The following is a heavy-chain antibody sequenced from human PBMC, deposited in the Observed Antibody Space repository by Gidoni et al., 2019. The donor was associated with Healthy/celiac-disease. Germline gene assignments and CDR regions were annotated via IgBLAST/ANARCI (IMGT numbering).Heavy chain of an antibody. CDR3: ARRRWLQTKGYYFDY. CDR2: INHSGST. V-gene: IGHV4-34*01. CDR1: FSGYY. D-gene: IGHD5-12*01. Sequence: FSGYYWSWIRQPPGKGLEWIGEINHSGSTNYNPSLKSRVTISVDTSKNQFSLKLSSVTAADTAVYYCARRRWLQTKGYYFDYWGQGTLVTVSS. J-gene: IGHJ4*02.